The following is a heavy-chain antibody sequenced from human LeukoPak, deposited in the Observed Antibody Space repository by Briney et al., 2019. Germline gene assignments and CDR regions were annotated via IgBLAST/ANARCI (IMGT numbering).Heavy chain of an antibody. V-gene: IGHV3-74*01. Sequence: QPGGSLRLSCAASGFAFSNYWMHWVRQAPGKGLMWVSRINSGGSITSYADSVKGRLTISRDNAKNTLYLQMNSLRAEDTGVYYCARAAAVSAIPSDWGQGTLVIISS. J-gene: IGHJ4*02. CDR2: INSGGSIT. CDR1: GFAFSNYW. CDR3: ARAAAVSAIPSD. D-gene: IGHD2-15*01.